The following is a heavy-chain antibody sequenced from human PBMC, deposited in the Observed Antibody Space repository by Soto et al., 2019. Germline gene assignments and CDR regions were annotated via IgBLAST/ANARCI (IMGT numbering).Heavy chain of an antibody. CDR1: GFTFSNYA. J-gene: IGHJ4*02. D-gene: IGHD5-18*01. CDR3: AKDRWDTTMTYYFDY. CDR2: VSGSGGST. Sequence: GVSLRLSCAASGFTFSNYAMTWVRQAPGKGLEWVSGVSGSGGSTNYADAVKGRFTISRDNSKNTLYLQMNSLRAEDTAVYYCAKDRWDTTMTYYFDYWGQGALVTVSS. V-gene: IGHV3-23*01.